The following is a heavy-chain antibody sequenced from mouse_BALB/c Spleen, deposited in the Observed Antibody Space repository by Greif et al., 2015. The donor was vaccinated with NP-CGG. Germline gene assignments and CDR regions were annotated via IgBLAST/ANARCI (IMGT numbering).Heavy chain of an antibody. V-gene: IGHV1-54*01. Sequence: QVQLKESGAELVRPGTSVKVSCKASGYAFSNYLIEWVKQRPGQGLEWIGVINPGSGGTNYNEKFKGKATLTADKSSSTAYMQLTSLTSDDSAVYFCARDGKGNWGVMDCWGQGTSVTVSS. D-gene: IGHD4-1*02. CDR3: ARDGKGNWGVMDC. J-gene: IGHJ4*01. CDR1: GYAFSNYL. CDR2: INPGSGGT.